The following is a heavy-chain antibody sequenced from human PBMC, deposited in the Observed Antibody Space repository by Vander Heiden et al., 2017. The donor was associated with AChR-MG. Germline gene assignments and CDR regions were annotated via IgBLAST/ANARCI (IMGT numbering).Heavy chain of an antibody. V-gene: IGHV1-69*06. CDR1: AGPFSSSA. CDR3: ARERITIFGVVSIYGMDV. D-gene: IGHD3-3*01. Sequence: VQLVQSGAEVKKPASSVKVPCKASAGPFSSSAISWVRQAPGQGLEWMGGIIPIFGTANYAQKFQGRVTITADKSTSTAYMELSSLKSEDTAVYYCARERITIFGVVSIYGMDVWGQGTTVTVSS. J-gene: IGHJ6*02. CDR2: IIPIFGTA.